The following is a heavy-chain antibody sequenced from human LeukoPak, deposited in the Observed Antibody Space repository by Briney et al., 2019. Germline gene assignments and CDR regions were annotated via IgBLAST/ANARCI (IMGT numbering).Heavy chain of an antibody. CDR3: AREGPRYCSSTSCYAAGYGMDV. V-gene: IGHV1-46*01. J-gene: IGHJ6*02. D-gene: IGHD2-2*01. CDR2: INPSGGST. CDR1: GYTFTSYY. Sequence: ASVKVSCKASGYTFTSYYMHWVRQAPGQGLEWMGIINPSGGSTSYAQKFQGRVTMTRDTSTSTVYMELSSLRSEDTAVYYCAREGPRYCSSTSCYAAGYGMDVWGQGTTVTVSS.